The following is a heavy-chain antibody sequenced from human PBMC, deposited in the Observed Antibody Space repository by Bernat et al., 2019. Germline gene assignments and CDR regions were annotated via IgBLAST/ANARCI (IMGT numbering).Heavy chain of an antibody. V-gene: IGHV3-23*01. CDR2: ISGSGGST. CDR3: ARVSVSSWTLTEYYFDY. J-gene: IGHJ4*02. Sequence: EVQLLESGGGLVQPGGSLRLSCAASGFTFSSYAMSWVRQAPGKGLEWVSAISGSGGSTYYADSVKGRFTISRDNSKNTLYLQMNSLRAEDTAVYYCARVSVSSWTLTEYYFDYWGQGTLVTVSS. D-gene: IGHD6-13*01. CDR1: GFTFSSYA.